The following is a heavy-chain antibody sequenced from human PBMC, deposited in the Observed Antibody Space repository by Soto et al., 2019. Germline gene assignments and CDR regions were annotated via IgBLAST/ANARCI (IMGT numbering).Heavy chain of an antibody. D-gene: IGHD3-10*01. CDR3: ARDLDGSGSYYTDY. CDR1: GYLFISYG. V-gene: IGHV1-18*01. Sequence: ASVKVSCKASGYLFISYGISGVRQALGQGLEWXGRXXAXXGXTXXXQXXXGRVTMTTDTSTSTAYMELRSLRSDDTAVYYCARDLDGSGSYYTDYWGPGTLVTVSS. J-gene: IGHJ4*02. CDR2: XXAXXGXT.